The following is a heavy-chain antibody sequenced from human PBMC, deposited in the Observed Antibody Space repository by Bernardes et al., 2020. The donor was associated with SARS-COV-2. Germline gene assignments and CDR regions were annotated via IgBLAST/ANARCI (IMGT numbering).Heavy chain of an antibody. CDR1: GFTFSNFP. J-gene: IGHJ4*02. Sequence: GGSLRLSRAASGFTFSNFPIHWVRQSPGKGPEWMAVTSSDGSDKRHADSVKGRFTISRDNSKNTLYLQMNSLREEDTAVYYCAREIVVVNSFFDHWGQGTLVTVSS. D-gene: IGHD3-22*01. V-gene: IGHV3-30*01. CDR2: TSSDGSDK. CDR3: AREIVVVNSFFDH.